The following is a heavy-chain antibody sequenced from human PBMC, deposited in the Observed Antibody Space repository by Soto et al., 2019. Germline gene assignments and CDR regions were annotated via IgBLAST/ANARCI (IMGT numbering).Heavy chain of an antibody. J-gene: IGHJ6*02. V-gene: IGHV4-4*02. CDR2: IYHSGST. CDR1: GGSISSSNW. CDR3: AYRYSSSWSYNYYYYGMDG. D-gene: IGHD6-13*01. Sequence: SDTLSLTCAVSGGSISSSNWCSWVRQPPGKGLEWIGEIYHSGSTNYNPSLKSRVTISVDKSKNQLSLKLSSVTAADTAVYYCAYRYSSSWSYNYYYYGMDGWGQGTTVT.